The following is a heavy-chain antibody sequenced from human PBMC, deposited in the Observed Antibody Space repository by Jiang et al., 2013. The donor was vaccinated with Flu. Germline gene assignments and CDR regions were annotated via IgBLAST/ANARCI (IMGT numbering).Heavy chain of an antibody. CDR3: ATRASSWFDP. J-gene: IGHJ5*02. CDR1: GYTFTGYY. Sequence: GYTFTGYYMHWVRQAPGQGLEWMGWIHPNSGGTNYAQKFQGRVTMTRDTSISTAYLELSSLRSDDTAVYYCATRASSWFDPWGQGTLVTVSS. V-gene: IGHV1-2*02. CDR2: IHPNSGGT.